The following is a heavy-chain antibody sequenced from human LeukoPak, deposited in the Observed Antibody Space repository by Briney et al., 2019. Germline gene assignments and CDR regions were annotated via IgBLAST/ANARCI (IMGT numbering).Heavy chain of an antibody. CDR1: GDSVSSNNGA. Sequence: SQTLSLTCAISGDSVSSNNGAWNWIRQSPSRGLEWLGRTYYRSKWYNDYAGSLISRITISPDTSKNQFSLQLYSVTPEDTAVYYCARDVGTTGWHTFDYWGQGTLVTVSS. D-gene: IGHD3-9*01. CDR2: TYYRSKWYN. V-gene: IGHV6-1*01. J-gene: IGHJ4*02. CDR3: ARDVGTTGWHTFDY.